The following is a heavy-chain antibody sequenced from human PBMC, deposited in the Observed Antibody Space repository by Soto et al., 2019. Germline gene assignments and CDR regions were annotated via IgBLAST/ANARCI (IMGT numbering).Heavy chain of an antibody. V-gene: IGHV3-30-3*01. CDR1: GFPFTSYA. Sequence: QVQLVESGGGVVQPGRSLTLSCAASGFPFTSYAIHWVRQAPGKGLEWVAVISHDGGIKHYADSVKGRFTISRDNSKNTLYLQKNSVRDEDTAVYPWAREHDALDVWGQGTTVTVAS. CDR2: ISHDGGIK. CDR3: AREHDALDV. D-gene: IGHD1-1*01. J-gene: IGHJ6*02.